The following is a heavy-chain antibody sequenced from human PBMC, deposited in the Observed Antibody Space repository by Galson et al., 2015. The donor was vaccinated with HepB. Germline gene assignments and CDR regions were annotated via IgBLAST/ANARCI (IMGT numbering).Heavy chain of an antibody. CDR2: IIPLLDIP. CDR3: VGVDRRGGTTVKPHRDDAFHI. V-gene: IGHV1-69*10. D-gene: IGHD1-7*01. CDR1: GGTFTMHA. J-gene: IGHJ3*02. Sequence: SVKVSCKASGGTFTMHAISWVRQVSGQGLEWMGGIIPLLDIPNYAQNFQGRLTITADKPTTTAYMELISLRPEDTAVYYCVGVDRRGGTTVKPHRDDAFHIWGQGTMVTVS.